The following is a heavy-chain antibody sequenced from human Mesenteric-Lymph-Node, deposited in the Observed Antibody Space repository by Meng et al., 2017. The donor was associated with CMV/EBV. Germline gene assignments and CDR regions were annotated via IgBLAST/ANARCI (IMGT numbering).Heavy chain of an antibody. Sequence: ASVKVSCKTSGYTFTAYYMHWVRQAPGQGLEWMGWIHGNSGGTSYAQKFQGRVTMARDTSISTAYMELSRLRSDDTAVYYCAGGLRLELLDYWGQGTLVTVSS. J-gene: IGHJ4*02. CDR3: AGGLRLELLDY. D-gene: IGHD1-7*01. CDR2: IHGNSGGT. V-gene: IGHV1-2*02. CDR1: GYTFTAYY.